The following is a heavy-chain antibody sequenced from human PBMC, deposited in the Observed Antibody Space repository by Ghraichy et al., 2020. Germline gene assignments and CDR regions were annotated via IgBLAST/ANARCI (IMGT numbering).Heavy chain of an antibody. D-gene: IGHD5-18*01. CDR1: GFTFDDYT. J-gene: IGHJ4*02. Sequence: GGSLRLSCAASGFTFDDYTMHWVRQAPGKGLEWVSLISWDGGSTYYADSVKGRFTISRDNSKNSLYLQMNSLGTEDTALYYCAKGDVDTAMVGNWGQGTLVTVSS. CDR2: ISWDGGST. V-gene: IGHV3-43*01. CDR3: AKGDVDTAMVGN.